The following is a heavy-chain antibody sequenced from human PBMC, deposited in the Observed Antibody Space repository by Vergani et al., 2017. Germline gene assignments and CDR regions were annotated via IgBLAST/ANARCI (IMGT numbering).Heavy chain of an antibody. V-gene: IGHV3-11*01. CDR1: GFIFSDYY. J-gene: IGHJ5*02. CDR2: ISDGGETK. CDR3: GRKQSPASLMDTPLDI. D-gene: IGHD2-2*01. Sequence: QVQLVASGGGLVRPGGSLRLSCAASGFIFSDYYMTWIRQTPGKGLEWLAHISDGGETKLYAESLKGRFTVSRDNTKNLLILQMKTLKVDDTATYYCGRKQSPASLMDTPLDIWVQGTLVTVSS.